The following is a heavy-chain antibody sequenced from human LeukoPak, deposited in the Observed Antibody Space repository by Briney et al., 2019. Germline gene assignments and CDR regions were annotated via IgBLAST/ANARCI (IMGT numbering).Heavy chain of an antibody. CDR2: INHSGST. D-gene: IGHD4-17*01. J-gene: IGHJ3*02. V-gene: IGHV4-34*01. CDR3: ARFGPYGDYVDAFDI. Sequence: SETLSLTCAVYGGSFSGYYWSWIRQPPGKGLEWIGEINHSGSTNHNPSLKSRVTISVDTSKNQFSLKLSSVTAADTAVYYCARFGPYGDYVDAFDIWGQGTMVTVSS. CDR1: GGSFSGYY.